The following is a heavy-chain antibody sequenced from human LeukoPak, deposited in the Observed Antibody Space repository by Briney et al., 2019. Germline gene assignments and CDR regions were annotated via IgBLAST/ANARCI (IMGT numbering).Heavy chain of an antibody. CDR2: ISYDGSNK. V-gene: IGHV3-30*18. CDR1: GFTFSSYG. J-gene: IGHJ4*02. Sequence: GRFLRLSCAASGFTFSSYGMHWVRQAPGKGLEWVAVISYDGSNKYYADSVKGRFTISRDNSKNTLYLQMNSLRAEDTAVYYCAKPSGTTDYWGQGTLVTVSS. D-gene: IGHD1-1*01. CDR3: AKPSGTTDY.